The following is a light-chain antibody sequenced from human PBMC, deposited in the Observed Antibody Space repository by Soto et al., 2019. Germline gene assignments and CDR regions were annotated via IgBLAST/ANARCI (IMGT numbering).Light chain of an antibody. V-gene: IGLV1-47*01. J-gene: IGLJ2*01. Sequence: QSVLTQPPSASGTPGQRVTISCSGSSSNIGSNDAFWYQQLPGTAPKLLISRSNQRPSGVRDRFSGSKSGTSASLAISGLRSEDEADYYCASWDYSLSGVLFGGGTKLTVL. CDR3: ASWDYSLSGVL. CDR1: SSNIGSND. CDR2: RSN.